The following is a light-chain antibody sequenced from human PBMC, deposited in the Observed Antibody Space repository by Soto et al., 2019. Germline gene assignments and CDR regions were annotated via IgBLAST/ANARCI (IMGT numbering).Light chain of an antibody. CDR3: TSYTRDSSVI. J-gene: IGLJ2*01. CDR2: DVT. V-gene: IGLV2-14*03. CDR1: SSDIGGYRY. Sequence: QSVLTQPASVSGSPGQSVTISCTGTSSDIGGYRYVSWYQQRPGKAPKLMIHDVTNRPSGVSDRFSGSKSGNTASLTISGLQAEDEADYYCTSYTRDSSVIFGGGTKVTVL.